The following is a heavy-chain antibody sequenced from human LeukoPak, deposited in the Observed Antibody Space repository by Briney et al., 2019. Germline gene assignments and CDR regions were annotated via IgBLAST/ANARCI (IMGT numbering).Heavy chain of an antibody. Sequence: ASETLSLTCTVSGGSISSYYWSWIRQPPGKGREWIGYIYYSGSTNYNPSLKSRVTISVDTSKNQLSLKLSSVTAADTAVYYRARGVGYSSSWYSYYMDVWGKGTTVTVSS. D-gene: IGHD6-13*01. CDR1: GGSISSYY. CDR3: ARGVGYSSSWYSYYMDV. V-gene: IGHV4-59*12. J-gene: IGHJ6*03. CDR2: IYYSGST.